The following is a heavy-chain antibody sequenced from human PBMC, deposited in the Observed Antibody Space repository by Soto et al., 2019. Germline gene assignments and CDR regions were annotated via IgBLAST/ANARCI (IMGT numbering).Heavy chain of an antibody. J-gene: IGHJ6*02. Sequence: SVKVSCKASGYTFTSYGISWVRQAPGQGLEWMGWISAYNGNTNYAQKLQGRVTMTTDTSTSTAYMELRSLRSDDTAVYYCARGNWKYATGYYYYYGMDVWGQGTTVIVS. D-gene: IGHD1-7*01. CDR1: GYTFTSYG. CDR2: ISAYNGNT. V-gene: IGHV1-18*01. CDR3: ARGNWKYATGYYYYYGMDV.